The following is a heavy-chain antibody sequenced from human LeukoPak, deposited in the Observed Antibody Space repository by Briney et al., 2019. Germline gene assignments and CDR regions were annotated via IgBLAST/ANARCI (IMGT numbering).Heavy chain of an antibody. D-gene: IGHD3-10*02. V-gene: IGHV3-30*02. CDR3: ARGTMFPYYFDY. Sequence: GGSLRLSCAASGFTFSTFGMYWVRQAPGKGLEWVAFIRYDGSDKYYADSVKGRFAISRDNAKNSLYLQMNSLRAEDTAVYYCARGTMFPYYFDYWGQGTLVTVSS. J-gene: IGHJ4*02. CDR1: GFTFSTFG. CDR2: IRYDGSDK.